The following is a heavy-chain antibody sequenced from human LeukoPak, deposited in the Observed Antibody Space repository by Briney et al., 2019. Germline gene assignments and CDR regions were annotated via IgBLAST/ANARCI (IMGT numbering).Heavy chain of an antibody. Sequence: PGGSLRLSCAASGFTFDDYGMSWVRQAPGKGLEWVSGINWNGGSTGYADSVKGRFTISRDNAKNSLYLQMNSLRAEDTALYYCVKDIWGYYDILTGPRGFDIWGQGTMVTVSS. CDR1: GFTFDDYG. CDR3: VKDIWGYYDILTGPRGFDI. D-gene: IGHD3-9*01. CDR2: INWNGGST. J-gene: IGHJ3*02. V-gene: IGHV3-20*04.